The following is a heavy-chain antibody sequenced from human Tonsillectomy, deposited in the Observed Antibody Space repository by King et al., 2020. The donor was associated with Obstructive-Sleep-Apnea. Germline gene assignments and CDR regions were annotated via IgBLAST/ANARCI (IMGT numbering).Heavy chain of an antibody. CDR1: GCTFSTYA. J-gene: IGHJ4*02. CDR2: ISAEGSNN. V-gene: IGHV3-30*04. CDR3: ARDRRYFDY. Sequence: VQLVESGGGVVQPGRSLRLSCAASGCTFSTYAMHWVRLSPGKGLEWGAVISAEGSNNYYADSVKGRFTISRDNSKNTLYLQMNSLRAEDTAVFYCARDRRYFDYWGQGTLVTVSS.